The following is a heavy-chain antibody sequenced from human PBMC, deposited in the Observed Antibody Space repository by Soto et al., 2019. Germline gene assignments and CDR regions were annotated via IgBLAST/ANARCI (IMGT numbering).Heavy chain of an antibody. V-gene: IGHV3-23*01. D-gene: IGHD4-17*01. CDR1: GFVFNDYA. CDR2: ISASGGRT. CDR3: ARGSSTTPTSYGSLAY. Sequence: EVQLLESGGGLVQPGGSLRLSCAASGFVFNDYAISWVRQAPGKGLEWVSGISASGGRTYYADSVKGRLSVSRDNSSNTVFLQINRLRDEDTAMYYCARGSSTTPTSYGSLAYWGQGTLVTVSS. J-gene: IGHJ4*02.